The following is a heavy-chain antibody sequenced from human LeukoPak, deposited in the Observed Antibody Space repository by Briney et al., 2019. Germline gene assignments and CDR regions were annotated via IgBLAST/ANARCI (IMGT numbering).Heavy chain of an antibody. CDR2: ISRSSSNI. V-gene: IGHV3-48*01. CDR3: AKDTAMVRGVMIDY. D-gene: IGHD3-10*01. CDR1: GFALSTYS. Sequence: PGGSLRLSCVGSGFALSTYSMNWVRQAPGKGLERVSYISRSSSNIFYADSVKGRFTISRDNAKNSLFLQMNSLRAEDMAVYYCAKDTAMVRGVMIDYWGQGTLVTVSS. J-gene: IGHJ4*02.